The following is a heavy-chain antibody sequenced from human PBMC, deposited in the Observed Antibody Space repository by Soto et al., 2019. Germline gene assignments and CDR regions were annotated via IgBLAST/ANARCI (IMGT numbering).Heavy chain of an antibody. CDR3: ARDLEDIWGSYLGY. CDR1: GGSISSYY. V-gene: IGHV4-59*01. CDR2: IYYSGST. J-gene: IGHJ4*02. D-gene: IGHD3-16*02. Sequence: QVQLQESGPGLVKPSETLSLTCTVSGGSISSYYRSWIRQPPGKGLEWIGYIYYSGSTNYNPSLKSRVTISVDTSKNQFSLKLSSVTAADTAVYYCARDLEDIWGSYLGYWGQGTLVTVSS.